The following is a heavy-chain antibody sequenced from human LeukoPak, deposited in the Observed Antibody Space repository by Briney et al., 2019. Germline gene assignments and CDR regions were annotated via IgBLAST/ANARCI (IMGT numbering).Heavy chain of an antibody. Sequence: ASVKVSCKASGYTFTDYYLHWVRQAPGQGLEWMGWINPNSGGTNYAQKFQGRVAMTRDTSISTAYMELSRLRSDDTAVYYCAKARPAIAARVGYYYGLDVWGQGTTVTVSS. J-gene: IGHJ6*02. V-gene: IGHV1-2*02. CDR2: INPNSGGT. CDR3: AKARPAIAARVGYYYGLDV. CDR1: GYTFTDYY. D-gene: IGHD6-6*01.